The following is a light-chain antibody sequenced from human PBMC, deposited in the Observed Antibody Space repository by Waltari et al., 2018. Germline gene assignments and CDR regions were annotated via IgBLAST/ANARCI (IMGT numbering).Light chain of an antibody. V-gene: IGLV2-23*02. CDR2: AVT. CDR1: SSDVGGYSL. J-gene: IGLJ1*01. Sequence: QSALTQPASVSGSPGQSITISCTGSSSDVGGYSLVSWYQQHPGKAPKLMIYAVTKRPSGVSHRFSGSKSGNTASLTISGLQTEYEADYYCCSYAGSTTSSVVFGTGTKVIVL. CDR3: CSYAGSTTSSVV.